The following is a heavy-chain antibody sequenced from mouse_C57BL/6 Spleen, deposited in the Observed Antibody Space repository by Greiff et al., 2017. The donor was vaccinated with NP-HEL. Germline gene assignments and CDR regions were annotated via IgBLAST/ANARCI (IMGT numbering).Heavy chain of an antibody. V-gene: IGHV1-55*01. CDR1: GYTFTSYW. CDR2: IYPGSGST. CDR3: ARERTNWDVWFAY. D-gene: IGHD4-1*01. J-gene: IGHJ3*01. Sequence: QVQLQQPGAELVKPGASVKMSCKASGYTFTSYWITWVKQRPGQGLEWIGDIYPGSGSTNYNEKFKSKATLTVDTSSSTAYMQLSSLTSEDSAVYYCARERTNWDVWFAYWGQGTLVTVSA.